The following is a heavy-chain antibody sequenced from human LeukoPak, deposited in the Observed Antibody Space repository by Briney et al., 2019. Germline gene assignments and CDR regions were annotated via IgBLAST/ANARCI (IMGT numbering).Heavy chain of an antibody. V-gene: IGHV3-48*01. Sequence: GGSLRLSCAASGFTFSSYSMNWVRQAPGKGLEWVSYISSSSSTIYSADSVKGRFTISRDNAKNSLYLQMNSLRAEDTAVYYCARDRARAGFLFDAFDIWGQGTMVTVSS. CDR1: GFTFSSYS. CDR2: ISSSSSTI. CDR3: ARDRARAGFLFDAFDI. J-gene: IGHJ3*02. D-gene: IGHD6-13*01.